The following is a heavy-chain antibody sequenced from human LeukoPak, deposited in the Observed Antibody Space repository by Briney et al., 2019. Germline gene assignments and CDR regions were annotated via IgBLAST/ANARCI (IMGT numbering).Heavy chain of an antibody. CDR3: AREWATVTTYRGTYYFDY. CDR2: ISYDGSNK. Sequence: PGGSLRLSCAASGFTFSSYAMHWVRQAPGKGLEWVAVISYDGSNKYYADSVKGRFTISRDNSKNTLYLQMGSLRAEDMAVYYCAREWATVTTYRGTYYFDYWGQGTLVTVFS. CDR1: GFTFSSYA. D-gene: IGHD4-17*01. V-gene: IGHV3-30-3*01. J-gene: IGHJ4*02.